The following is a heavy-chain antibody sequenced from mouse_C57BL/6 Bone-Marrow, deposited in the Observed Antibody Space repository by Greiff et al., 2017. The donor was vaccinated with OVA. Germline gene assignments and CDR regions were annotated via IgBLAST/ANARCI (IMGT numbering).Heavy chain of an antibody. D-gene: IGHD2-3*01. CDR3: ARGWLLPY. Sequence: VKVVESGAELVKPGASVKISCKASGYAFSSYWMNWVKQRPGKGLEWIGQIYPGDGDTNYNGKFKGKATLTADKSSSTAYMQLSSLTSEDSAVYFCARGWLLPYWGQGTTLTVSS. CDR1: GYAFSSYW. V-gene: IGHV1-80*01. CDR2: IYPGDGDT. J-gene: IGHJ2*01.